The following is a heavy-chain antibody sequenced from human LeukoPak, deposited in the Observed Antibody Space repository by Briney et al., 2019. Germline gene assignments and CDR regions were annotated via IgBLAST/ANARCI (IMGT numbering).Heavy chain of an antibody. CDR3: ATEAHCTNGVCYTDAFDI. CDR1: GYTLTELS. V-gene: IGHV1-24*01. J-gene: IGHJ3*02. D-gene: IGHD2-8*01. Sequence: GASVKVSCKVSGYTLTELSMHWVRQAPGKGLEWMGGFDPEDGETIYAQKFQGRVTMTEDTSTDTAYMELSSLRSEDTAVYYCATEAHCTNGVCYTDAFDIWGQGTMVTVSS. CDR2: FDPEDGET.